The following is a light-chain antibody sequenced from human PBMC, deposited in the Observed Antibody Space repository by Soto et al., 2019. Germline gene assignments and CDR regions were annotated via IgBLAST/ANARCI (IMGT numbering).Light chain of an antibody. CDR2: AAS. Sequence: DIQMTQSPSSMSASVGDRVTITCRASQSISSYLNWYQQKTGKAPKLLIDAASSLKSGVPSRFSGSGWWTDFTLTISSMQPEDVATDYCQQSYRTPWTFGQGTKVEIK. CDR3: QQSYRTPWT. J-gene: IGKJ1*01. CDR1: QSISSY. V-gene: IGKV1-39*01.